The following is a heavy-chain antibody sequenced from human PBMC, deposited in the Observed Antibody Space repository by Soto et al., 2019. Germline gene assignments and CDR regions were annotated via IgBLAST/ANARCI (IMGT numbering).Heavy chain of an antibody. V-gene: IGHV3-74*03. CDR2: INDDGSNT. CDR3: IRVATPTSSSAGGYTWFDP. Sequence: EVQLVQSGGGLVQPGGSLRLSCAASGFIFTNYWMHWVRQAPGKGLVCVSRINDDGSNTEYADSVKGRFTISRDNARNTLYLQMNNLRAEYTAVYYCIRVATPTSSSAGGYTWFDPWGQGTLLTVSS. J-gene: IGHJ5*02. D-gene: IGHD6-6*01. CDR1: GFIFTNYW.